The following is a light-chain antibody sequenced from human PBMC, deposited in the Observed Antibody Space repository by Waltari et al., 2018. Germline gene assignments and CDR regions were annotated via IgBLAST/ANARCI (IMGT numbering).Light chain of an antibody. CDR1: SSDVGSYNY. CDR3: SSYRGAYSLV. CDR2: DVN. J-gene: IGLJ2*01. Sequence: QSALTQPPSVSGSPGQSVTISCAGTSSDVGSYNYVSWYRKHPDTAPQLLIYDVNKRPSGVPDRFSGSKSDNTASLTVSGLQLEDEADYYCSSYRGAYSLVFGGGTKLTVL. V-gene: IGLV2-8*01.